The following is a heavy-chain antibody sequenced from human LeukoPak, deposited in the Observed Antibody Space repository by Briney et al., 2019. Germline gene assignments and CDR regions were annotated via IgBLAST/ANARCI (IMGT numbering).Heavy chain of an antibody. CDR2: ISSSSTI. V-gene: IGHV3-48*01. CDR3: ARDGGFIAAAGTGVY. J-gene: IGHJ4*02. D-gene: IGHD6-13*01. CDR1: GFTFSSYS. Sequence: GGSLRLSCAASGFTFSSYSMNWVRQAPGKGLEWVSYISSSSTIYYADSVKGRFAISRDNAKNSLYLQMNSLRAEDTAVYYCARDGGFIAAAGTGVYWGQGTLVTVSS.